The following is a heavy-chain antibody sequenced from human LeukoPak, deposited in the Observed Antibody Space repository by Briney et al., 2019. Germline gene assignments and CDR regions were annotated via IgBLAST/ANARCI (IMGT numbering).Heavy chain of an antibody. CDR2: ISGSGGST. CDR3: AKAGDKTMTPGS. CDR1: GFTFSSYA. J-gene: IGHJ5*02. V-gene: IGHV3-23*01. D-gene: IGHD4-17*01. Sequence: EGSLRLSCAASGFTFSSYAMTWVRQAPGKGLEWVSVISGSGGSTYYADSVKGRFTISRDNSKNTLYVQMNSLRAEDTAVYYCAKAGDKTMTPGSWGQGTLVTVSS.